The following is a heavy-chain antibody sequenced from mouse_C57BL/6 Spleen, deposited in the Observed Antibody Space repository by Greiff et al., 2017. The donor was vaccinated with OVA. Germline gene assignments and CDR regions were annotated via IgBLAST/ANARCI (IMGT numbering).Heavy chain of an antibody. Sequence: QVQLKESGPGLLQPSQTLSLSCSFSGFSLSTFGMGVVRLRQPSGQGLVWLAHIWRDDDKYYNPVLNSRPTTSKDTSKNQVSLKIANVDTADTATYYCARIWGYGSSFSPFDYWGQGTTLTVSS. V-gene: IGHV8-8*01. CDR3: ARIWGYGSSFSPFDY. D-gene: IGHD1-1*01. CDR2: IWRDDDK. J-gene: IGHJ2*01. CDR1: GFSLSTFGMG.